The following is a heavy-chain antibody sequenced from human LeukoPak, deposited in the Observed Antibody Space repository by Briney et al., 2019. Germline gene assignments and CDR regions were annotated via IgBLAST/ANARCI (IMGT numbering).Heavy chain of an antibody. CDR1: GFTFSSYS. CDR2: ISSSSSTI. J-gene: IGHJ5*02. V-gene: IGHV3-48*01. CDR3: ARDPGYGDSDWFDP. D-gene: IGHD4-17*01. Sequence: GGSLRLSCAASGFTFSSYSMNWVRRAPGKGLEWVSYISSSSSTIYYADSVKGRFTISRDNAKNSLYLQMNSLRAEDTAVYYCARDPGYGDSDWFDPWGQGTLVTVSS.